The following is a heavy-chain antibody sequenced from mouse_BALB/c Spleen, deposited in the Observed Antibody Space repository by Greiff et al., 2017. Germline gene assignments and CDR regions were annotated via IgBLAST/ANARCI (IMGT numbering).Heavy chain of an antibody. CDR2: INPSNGRT. J-gene: IGHJ4*01. CDR3: ARTGTLSGAMDY. D-gene: IGHD3-3*01. V-gene: IGHV1S81*02. Sequence: QVQLQQPGADLVKPGASVKLSCKASGYTFTSYWMHWVKQRPGQGLEWIGEINPSNGRTNYNEKFKSKATLTVDKSSSTAYMQLSSLTSEDSAVYYCARTGTLSGAMDYWGQGTSVTVSS. CDR1: GYTFTSYW.